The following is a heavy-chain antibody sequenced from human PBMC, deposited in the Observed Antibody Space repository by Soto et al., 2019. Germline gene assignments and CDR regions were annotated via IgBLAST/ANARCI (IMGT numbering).Heavy chain of an antibody. D-gene: IGHD1-26*01. V-gene: IGHV1-2*02. CDR2: IGPESGAT. CDR3: GRGRSGQIVVFY. J-gene: IGHJ4*02. CDR1: GYTFTGHY. Sequence: GASLKISFKASGYTFTGHYIHWVRQAPEQGPEWMGGIGPESGATRYAQRFQGRVTMTRDMSITTVYMELNNLSPDDTAVYYCGRGRSGQIVVFYWGQGTPVTVSS.